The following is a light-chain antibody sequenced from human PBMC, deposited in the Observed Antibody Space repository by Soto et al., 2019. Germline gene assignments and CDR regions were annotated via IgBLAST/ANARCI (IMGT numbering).Light chain of an antibody. CDR1: SSNIGSNT. V-gene: IGLV1-44*01. CDR3: AAWDDSLNAYV. J-gene: IGLJ1*01. CDR2: NNN. Sequence: QSVLTQPPSASGTPGQRVTISCSGSSSNIGSNTVNWYQQLPGTAPKLLIYNNNQRPSRVPDRFSGSKSGTSASLAISGLQSVDEADYYWAAWDDSLNAYVFATGTKRTVL.